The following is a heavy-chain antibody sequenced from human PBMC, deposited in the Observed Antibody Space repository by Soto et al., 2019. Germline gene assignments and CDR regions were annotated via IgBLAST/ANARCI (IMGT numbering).Heavy chain of an antibody. Sequence: ASVKVSCKASGYTFTDYYVHWVRQSSRLGLEWLGWINPHSGGTYYLQKFQGRVTMTRDTSIRTAYMELRSLRSDDTAVYFCARDHSFGEFYFDSWGQGSPVTVSS. CDR1: GYTFTDYY. V-gene: IGHV1-2*02. CDR2: INPHSGGT. CDR3: ARDHSFGEFYFDS. D-gene: IGHD3-10*01. J-gene: IGHJ4*02.